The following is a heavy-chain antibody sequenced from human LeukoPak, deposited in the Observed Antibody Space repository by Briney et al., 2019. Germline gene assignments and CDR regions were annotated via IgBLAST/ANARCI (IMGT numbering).Heavy chain of an antibody. CDR3: ARDRSRSYWYFDL. CDR1: GGSISSYY. J-gene: IGHJ2*01. Sequence: SETLSLTCTVSGGSISSYYWSWIRQPPGKGLEWIGYIYYSGSTYYNPSLKSRVTISVDTSKNQFSLKLSSVTAADTAVYYCARDRSRSYWYFDLWGRGTLVTVSS. V-gene: IGHV4-59*12. D-gene: IGHD3-10*01. CDR2: IYYSGST.